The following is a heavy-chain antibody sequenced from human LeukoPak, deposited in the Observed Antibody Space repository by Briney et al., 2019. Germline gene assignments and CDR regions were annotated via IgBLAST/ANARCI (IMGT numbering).Heavy chain of an antibody. D-gene: IGHD5-18*01. CDR1: GGSISSGSYY. Sequence: SETLSLTCTVSGGSISSGSYYWNWIRQPAGKGLEWIGRISGSTNYNPSLKSRVTISIDTSKNQFSLKLSSVTAADTAVYYCARESGYSYGFDYWGQGTLVTVSS. V-gene: IGHV4-61*02. CDR3: ARESGYSYGFDY. CDR2: ISGST. J-gene: IGHJ4*02.